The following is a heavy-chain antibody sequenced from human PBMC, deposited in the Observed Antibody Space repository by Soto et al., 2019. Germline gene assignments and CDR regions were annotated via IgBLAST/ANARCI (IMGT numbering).Heavy chain of an antibody. CDR2: INHSGST. CDR1: GGSFIGYY. V-gene: IGHV4-34*01. J-gene: IGHJ6*02. D-gene: IGHD6-13*01. Sequence: SETLSLTCAVYGGSFIGYYWSWIRQPPGKGLEWIGEINHSGSTNYNPSLKSRVTISVDTSKNQFSLKLSSVTAADTAVYYCARDGYSSSWYWYYYGMDFWGQGTTVTVSS. CDR3: ARDGYSSSWYWYYYGMDF.